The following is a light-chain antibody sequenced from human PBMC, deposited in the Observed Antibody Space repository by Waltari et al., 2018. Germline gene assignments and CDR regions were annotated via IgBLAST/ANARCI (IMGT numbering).Light chain of an antibody. CDR1: QSILYTSDNKNY. CDR2: WAS. V-gene: IGKV4-1*01. Sequence: DIVMTQSPDSLAVSLGERATINCKSSQSILYTSDNKNYLAWYQQKSGQPPKLLIYWASFRESGVPDRFSGSGSGTDFTLTISSLQAEDVAVYYCQQYRFSPVTFGPGTRVDIK. J-gene: IGKJ3*01. CDR3: QQYRFSPVT.